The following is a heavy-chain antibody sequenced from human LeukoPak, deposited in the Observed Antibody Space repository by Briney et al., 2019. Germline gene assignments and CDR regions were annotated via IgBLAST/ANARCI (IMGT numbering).Heavy chain of an antibody. CDR3: ARGTLIIAALIDY. J-gene: IGHJ4*02. CDR2: IKSDGTIT. V-gene: IGHV3-74*01. CDR1: GFTFSSYG. Sequence: GGSLRLSCAASGFTFSSYGMHWVRQAPGKGLECVSRIKSDGTITSYADSVKGRFTIPRDNDKNTLYLQMNSLRAEDTAVYYCARGTLIIAALIDYWGQGTLVTVSS. D-gene: IGHD6-6*01.